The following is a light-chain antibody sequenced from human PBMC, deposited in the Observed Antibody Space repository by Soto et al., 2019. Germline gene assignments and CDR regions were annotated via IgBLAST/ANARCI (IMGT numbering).Light chain of an antibody. J-gene: IGLJ3*02. Sequence: QSVLTHPPSVSGAPGQRVTISCTGSSSNIGAGYDVHWYHQLPGTAPKLLIYGNNNRPSGVPDRFSGSRSGTSASLAITGLQAEDEADYYCQSYDSSLSVWVFGGGTKLTVL. V-gene: IGLV1-40*01. CDR2: GNN. CDR1: SSNIGAGYD. CDR3: QSYDSSLSVWV.